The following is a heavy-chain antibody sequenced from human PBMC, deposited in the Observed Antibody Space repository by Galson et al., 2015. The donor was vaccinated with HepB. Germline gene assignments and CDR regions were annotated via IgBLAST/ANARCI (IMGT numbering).Heavy chain of an antibody. CDR1: GGTFSSYA. CDR3: ARVPFIAARPYYYYYMDV. D-gene: IGHD6-6*01. Sequence: SCKASGGTFSSYAISWVRQAPGQGLEWMGGIIPIFGTANYAQKFQGRVTITADESTSTAYMELSSLRSEDTAVYYCARVPFIAARPYYYYYMDVWGKGTTVTVSS. J-gene: IGHJ6*03. V-gene: IGHV1-69*01. CDR2: IIPIFGTA.